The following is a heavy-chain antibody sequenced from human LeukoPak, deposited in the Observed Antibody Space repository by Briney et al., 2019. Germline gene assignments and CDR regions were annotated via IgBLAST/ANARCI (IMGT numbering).Heavy chain of an antibody. CDR2: IYYTGNT. J-gene: IGHJ3*02. CDR3: AREGVIATTYDAFDI. V-gene: IGHV4-59*01. Sequence: SETLSLTCTVSAGSISGYYWTWIRQPPGKGLEWIGNIYYTGNTDYNRSLKSRRTISIDTSKNQFSLKLSSVTAADTALYYCAREGVIATTYDAFDIWGQGTMVTVSS. CDR1: AGSISGYY. D-gene: IGHD2-15*01.